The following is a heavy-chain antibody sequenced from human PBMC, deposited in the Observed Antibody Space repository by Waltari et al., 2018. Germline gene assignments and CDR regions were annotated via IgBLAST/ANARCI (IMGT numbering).Heavy chain of an antibody. J-gene: IGHJ3*02. V-gene: IGHV1-2*02. CDR2: INPNSGGT. CDR1: GYTFTGYY. D-gene: IGHD6-13*01. CDR3: ARAGPGIAAAGRLGAFDI. Sequence: QVQLVQSGAEVKKPGASVKVSCKASGYTFTGYYMHWVRQAPGQGLEWMGWINPNSGGTNYAQKFQGRVTMTGDTSISTAYMELSRLRSDDTAVYYCARAGPGIAAAGRLGAFDIWGQGTMVTVSS.